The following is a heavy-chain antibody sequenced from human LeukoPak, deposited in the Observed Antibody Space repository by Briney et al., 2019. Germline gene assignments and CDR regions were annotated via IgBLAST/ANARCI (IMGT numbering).Heavy chain of an antibody. CDR2: VYYSGST. D-gene: IGHD2-15*01. J-gene: IGHJ4*02. V-gene: IGHV4-61*01. Sequence: MPSETLSLTCSVSGGSISTGNYYWTWIRQPPGKGLEWIGYVYYSGSTNYNPSLKSRVAISVDTSKNQFSLKLSSVTAADTAVYYCARFRRREGSLDYWGQGTLVTVSS. CDR3: ARFRRREGSLDY. CDR1: GGSISTGNYY.